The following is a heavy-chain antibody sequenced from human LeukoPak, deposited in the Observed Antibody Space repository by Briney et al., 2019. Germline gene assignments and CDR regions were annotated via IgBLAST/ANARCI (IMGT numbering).Heavy chain of an antibody. CDR1: GFTFSSYG. CDR3: ARFLTSFDY. D-gene: IGHD3-9*01. J-gene: IGHJ4*02. Sequence: PGGALRLSCAASGFTFSSYGMHWVRQAPGKGLEWVAVISYDGSNKYYADSVKGRFTISRDNSKNTLYLQMNSLRAEDTAVYYCARFLTSFDYWGQGTLVTVSS. CDR2: ISYDGSNK. V-gene: IGHV3-30*03.